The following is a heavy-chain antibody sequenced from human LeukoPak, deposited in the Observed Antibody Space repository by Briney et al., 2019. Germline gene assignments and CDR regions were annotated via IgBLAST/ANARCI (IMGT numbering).Heavy chain of an antibody. V-gene: IGHV1-69*06. CDR1: GYTFTSYG. CDR3: ASGYCSGGSCYPRDY. CDR2: IIPIFGTA. J-gene: IGHJ4*02. Sequence: SVKVSCKASGYTFTSYGISWVRQAPGQGLEWMGGIIPIFGTANYAQKFQGRVTITADKSTSTAYMELSSLRSEDTAVYYCASGYCSGGSCYPRDYWGQGTLVTVSS. D-gene: IGHD2-15*01.